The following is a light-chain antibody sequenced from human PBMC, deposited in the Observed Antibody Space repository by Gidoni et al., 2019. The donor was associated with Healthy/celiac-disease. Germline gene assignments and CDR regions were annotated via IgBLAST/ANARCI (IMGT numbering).Light chain of an antibody. CDR3: MQALQTFYT. J-gene: IGKJ2*01. CDR2: LGS. Sequence: DIVRTQSPLSLPVTPGEPASISGRSSQSLLHSNGYNYLDWYLQTPGQSPQLLIYLGSNRASGVPDRFSGSGSGTDFTLKISRVEAEDVGVYYCMQALQTFYTFGQGTKLEIK. CDR1: QSLLHSNGYNY. V-gene: IGKV2-28*01.